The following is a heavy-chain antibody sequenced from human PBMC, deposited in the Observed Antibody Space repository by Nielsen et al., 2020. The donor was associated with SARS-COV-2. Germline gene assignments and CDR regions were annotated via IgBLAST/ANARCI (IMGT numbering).Heavy chain of an antibody. J-gene: IGHJ4*02. CDR3: ARVSYGSGSYLRY. Sequence: GGSLRLSCAASGFTFSSYAMHWVRQAPGKGLEWVAVISYDGSNKYYADSVKDRFTISRDNSKNTLYLQMNSLRAEDTAVYYCARVSYGSGSYLRYWGQGTLVTVSS. D-gene: IGHD3-10*01. CDR1: GFTFSSYA. CDR2: ISYDGSNK. V-gene: IGHV3-30-3*01.